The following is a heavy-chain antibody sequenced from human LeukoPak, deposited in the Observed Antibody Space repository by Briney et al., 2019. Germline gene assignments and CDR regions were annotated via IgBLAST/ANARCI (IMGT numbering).Heavy chain of an antibody. CDR3: ARDTGYSGSYHDAFDI. CDR2: INPNSGGT. Sequence: ASVKVSCKASGYTFTGYYMHWVRQAPGQGLELMGRINPNSGGTNYAQKFQGRVTMTRDTSISTAYMELSSLRSEDTAVYYCARDTGYSGSYHDAFDIWGQGTMVTVSS. D-gene: IGHD1-26*01. CDR1: GYTFTGYY. V-gene: IGHV1-2*06. J-gene: IGHJ3*02.